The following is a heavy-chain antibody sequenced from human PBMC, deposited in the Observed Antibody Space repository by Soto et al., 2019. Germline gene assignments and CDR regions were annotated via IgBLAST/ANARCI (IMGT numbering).Heavy chain of an antibody. D-gene: IGHD3-10*01. J-gene: IGHJ6*02. CDR3: ARDQLLWFGELPRYYYYGMDV. CDR1: GFTFSSYG. CDR2: IWYDGSNK. Sequence: GGSLRLSCAASGFTFSSYGMHWVRQAPGKGLEWVAVIWYDGSNKYYADSVKGRFTISRDNSKNTLYLQMNSLRAEDTAVYYCARDQLLWFGELPRYYYYGMDVWGQGTTVTVSS. V-gene: IGHV3-33*01.